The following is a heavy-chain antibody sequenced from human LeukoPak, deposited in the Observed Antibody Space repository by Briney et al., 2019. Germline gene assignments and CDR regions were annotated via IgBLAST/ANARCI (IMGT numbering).Heavy chain of an antibody. CDR1: GVTFSSYV. Sequence: PGGSLRLSCEASGVTFSSYVMSWVRQAPGEGSEWVSGISGSGGGTYYADFVKGRFAISRDNSKNTLYLQMNSLRAEDSALYYCVQEGPRGLAFDVWGQGTRVTVSS. J-gene: IGHJ3*01. V-gene: IGHV3-23*01. CDR2: ISGSGGGT. CDR3: VQEGPRGLAFDV.